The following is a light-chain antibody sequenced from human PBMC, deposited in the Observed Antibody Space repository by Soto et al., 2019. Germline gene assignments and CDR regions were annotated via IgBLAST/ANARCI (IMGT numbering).Light chain of an antibody. CDR2: GAS. CDR1: QSVSSN. CDR3: QQYNNWPPT. V-gene: IGKV3-15*01. J-gene: IGKJ5*01. Sequence: EIVMTQSPATLSVSPGERATLSCRASQSVSSNLAWYQQKPGQAPRLLLYGASTRAAGIPARFSGSGSGTDFTLTISSLQSEDFAVYYCQQYNNWPPTFGQGTRLEIK.